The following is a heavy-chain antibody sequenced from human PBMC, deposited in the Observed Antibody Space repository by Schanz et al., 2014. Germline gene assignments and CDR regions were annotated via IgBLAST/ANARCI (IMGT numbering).Heavy chain of an antibody. D-gene: IGHD4-17*01. J-gene: IGHJ4*02. CDR2: TRYDGNNK. Sequence: QVQLVESGGGVVQPGRSLRLSCAASGFTFSRYGMHWVRQAPGKGLEWVAATRYDGNNKYYVDSVKGRFTISRDNSKNTLYLRMNSLRAEDTAVYYCARDAVTSVLTPGFYYWGQGTLVTVSS. CDR1: GFTFSRYG. V-gene: IGHV3-33*01. CDR3: ARDAVTSVLTPGFYY.